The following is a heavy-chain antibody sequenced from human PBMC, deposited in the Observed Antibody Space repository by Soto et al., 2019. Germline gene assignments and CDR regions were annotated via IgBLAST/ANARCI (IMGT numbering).Heavy chain of an antibody. CDR2: IIPIFGTA. D-gene: IGHD2-15*01. CDR3: ARDRYCSGGSCYSDAFDI. CDR1: GGTFSSYA. V-gene: IGHV1-69*13. J-gene: IGHJ3*02. Sequence: SVKVSCKASGGTFSSYAISWVRQAPGQGLEWMGGIIPIFGTANYAQKFQGRVTITADESTSTAYMELSSLRSEDTAVYYCARDRYCSGGSCYSDAFDIWGQGTMVTVSS.